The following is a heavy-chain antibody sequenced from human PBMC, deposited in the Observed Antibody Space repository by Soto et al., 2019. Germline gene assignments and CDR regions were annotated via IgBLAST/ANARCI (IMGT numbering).Heavy chain of an antibody. CDR3: AREGYSYGYVLWFDP. CDR2: IYYSGST. Sequence: SSETLSLTCTVSGGSVSSGSYYWSWIRQPPGKGLEWIGYIYYSGSTNYNPSLKSRVTISVDTSKNQFSLKLSSVTAADTAVYYCAREGYSYGYVLWFDPWGQGTLVTVSS. J-gene: IGHJ5*02. V-gene: IGHV4-61*01. D-gene: IGHD5-18*01. CDR1: GGSVSSGSYY.